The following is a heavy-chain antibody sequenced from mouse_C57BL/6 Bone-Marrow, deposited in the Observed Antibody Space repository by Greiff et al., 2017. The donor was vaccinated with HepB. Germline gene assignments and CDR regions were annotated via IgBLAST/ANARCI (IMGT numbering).Heavy chain of an antibody. D-gene: IGHD2-4*01. CDR3: ARSIYYDYDGPYYYAMDY. J-gene: IGHJ4*01. Sequence: VQVVESGAELARPGASVKLSCKASGYTFTSYGISWVKQRTGQGLEWIGEIYPRSGNTYYNEKFKGKATLTADKSSITAYMELRSLTSEDSAVYFCARSIYYDYDGPYYYAMDYWGQGTSVTVSS. CDR2: IYPRSGNT. V-gene: IGHV1-81*01. CDR1: GYTFTSYG.